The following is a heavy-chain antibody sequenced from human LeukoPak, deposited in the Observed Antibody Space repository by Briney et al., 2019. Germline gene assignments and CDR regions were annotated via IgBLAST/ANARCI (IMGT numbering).Heavy chain of an antibody. Sequence: GGSLRLSCAASGFTFSTFAMIWVRQPPGKGLEWVSSISSSSSYIYYADSVKGRFTISRDNAKNSLYLQMNSLRAEDTAVYYCASHMRGCSYAFDYWGQGTLVTVSS. D-gene: IGHD5-18*01. CDR3: ASHMRGCSYAFDY. V-gene: IGHV3-21*01. CDR1: GFTFSTFA. CDR2: ISSSSSYI. J-gene: IGHJ4*02.